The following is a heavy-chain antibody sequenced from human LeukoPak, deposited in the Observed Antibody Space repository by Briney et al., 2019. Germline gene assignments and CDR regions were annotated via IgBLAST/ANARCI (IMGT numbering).Heavy chain of an antibody. D-gene: IGHD2-2*01. J-gene: IGHJ3*02. CDR3: GRDLFAGPAGMLDI. V-gene: IGHV4-4*02. Sequence: PSETLSLTCAVSGASVNGGKWWHWVRQSPGKGLEWIGEIFQSGTTNYNPSLKSRVTISIDKSKNQLSLRLSSVTAADTAVYYCGRDLFAGPAGMLDIWGHGTMVTVSS. CDR2: IFQSGTT. CDR1: GASVNGGKW.